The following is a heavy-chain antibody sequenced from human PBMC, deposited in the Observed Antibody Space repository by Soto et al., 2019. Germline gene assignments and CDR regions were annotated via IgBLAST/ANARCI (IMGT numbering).Heavy chain of an antibody. CDR1: GFSFSNYN. V-gene: IGHV3-48*02. J-gene: IGHJ4*02. Sequence: GGSLRLSCVASGFSFSNYNMNWVRQAPGKGLEWVSYITDSSDTVHYADSVRGRFTISRDNAESSLYLQMNSLRDEDAAVYFCARDFGHGYYLDYWGRGTLVTVSS. CDR2: ITDSSDTV. CDR3: ARDFGHGYYLDY. D-gene: IGHD3-3*01.